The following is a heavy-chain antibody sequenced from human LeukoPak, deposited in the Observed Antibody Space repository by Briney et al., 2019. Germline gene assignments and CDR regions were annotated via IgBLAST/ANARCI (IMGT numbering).Heavy chain of an antibody. V-gene: IGHV1-2*02. CDR2: INPNSGGT. J-gene: IGHJ3*02. CDR1: GYTFTGYF. D-gene: IGHD6-13*01. CDR3: ATAVIVAVFGDAFDI. Sequence: ASVKVSCKASGYTFTGYFMHWVRQAPGQGLEWTGWINPNSGGTNYAQKFQGRVTMTRDTSISTAYMELRRLRYDDTAVYYCATAVIVAVFGDAFDIWGRGTLVTVSS.